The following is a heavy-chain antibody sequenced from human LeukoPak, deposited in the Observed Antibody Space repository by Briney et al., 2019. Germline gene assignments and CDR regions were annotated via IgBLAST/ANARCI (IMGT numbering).Heavy chain of an antibody. J-gene: IGHJ4*02. Sequence: GASVKVSCKASGGTFSDYAFSWARQAPGQGLEWMGRIIPILDVANYAQNFQGRVTITADISTSTAYMELNSLRSEDTAVYYCARVGYCSGGTCYGRIDYWGQGTLVTVSS. CDR3: ARVGYCSGGTCYGRIDY. V-gene: IGHV1-69*04. CDR2: IIPILDVA. D-gene: IGHD2-15*01. CDR1: GGTFSDYA.